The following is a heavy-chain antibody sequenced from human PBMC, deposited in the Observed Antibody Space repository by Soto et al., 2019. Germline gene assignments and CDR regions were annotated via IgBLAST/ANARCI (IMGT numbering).Heavy chain of an antibody. J-gene: IGHJ4*02. Sequence: QVQLVESGGGVVQPGRSLRLSCAASGFTFSNYAMHWVRQAPGKGLQWVAVISYDGNNKDSADSVKGRFTISRDNSKNTLHLQMSSLRTEDTAGYYCARDPGRQVLVGNVLANYFDYWGQGTLVTVSS. CDR2: ISYDGNNK. CDR3: ARDPGRQVLVGNVLANYFDY. D-gene: IGHD2-2*01. V-gene: IGHV3-30-3*01. CDR1: GFTFSNYA.